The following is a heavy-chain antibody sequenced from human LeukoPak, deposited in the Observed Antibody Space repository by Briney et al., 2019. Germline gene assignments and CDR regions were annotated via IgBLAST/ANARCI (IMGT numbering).Heavy chain of an antibody. D-gene: IGHD3-16*01. CDR1: GFTFSSYA. V-gene: IGHV3-30*04. Sequence: QPGRSLRLSCAASGFTFSSYAMHWVRQAPGKGLEWVAVISNDGSNKYYADSVKGRFTISRDNSKNTLYLQMNSLRAEDTAVYYCARDNDSRDPPHFDYWGQGTLVTVSS. CDR3: ARDNDSRDPPHFDY. J-gene: IGHJ4*02. CDR2: ISNDGSNK.